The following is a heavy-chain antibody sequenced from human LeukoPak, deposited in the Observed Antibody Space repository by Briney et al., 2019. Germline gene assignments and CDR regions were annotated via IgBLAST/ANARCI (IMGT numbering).Heavy chain of an antibody. CDR3: ARPHSGGTRNDAFDI. D-gene: IGHD2-15*01. Sequence: GASVKVSCKASGYTFTSYYMHWVRQAPGQGLDWMGIINPSGGDTIYAQKFQGRVTMTRDTSTSTVYMELSSLRSEDTAVYYCARPHSGGTRNDAFDIWGQGTMVTVSS. CDR2: INPSGGDT. J-gene: IGHJ3*02. V-gene: IGHV1-46*01. CDR1: GYTFTSYY.